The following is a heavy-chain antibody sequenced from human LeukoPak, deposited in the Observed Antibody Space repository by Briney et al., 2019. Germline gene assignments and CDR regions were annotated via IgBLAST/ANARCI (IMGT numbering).Heavy chain of an antibody. CDR2: FDPEDGET. D-gene: IGHD3-10*01. V-gene: IGHV1-24*01. CDR1: GYTLTELS. CDR3: ATVGMVRGVIPYYYYGMDV. Sequence: GASVKVSCKVSGYTLTELSMHWVRQAPGKGLEWMGGFDPEDGETIYAQKFQGRVTMTEDTSTDTAYMELSSLRSEDTAVYYCATVGMVRGVIPYYYYGMDVWGQGTTVTVSS. J-gene: IGHJ6*02.